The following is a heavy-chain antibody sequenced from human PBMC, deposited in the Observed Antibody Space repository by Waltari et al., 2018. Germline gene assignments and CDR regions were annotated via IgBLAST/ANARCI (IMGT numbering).Heavy chain of an antibody. CDR3: ARDHEYIADY. CDR2: IKRDGREK. D-gene: IGHD3-16*02. Sequence: EVLLVESVGGLVQPGGSLRLSCNAPGFSFSEYWMTWVRQAPGKGLEWVANIKRDGREKYYVDSVKGRFSISRDNSEKSLYLQMDNLRPEDTAVYYCARDHEYIADYWGQGTLVTVSS. J-gene: IGHJ4*02. CDR1: GFSFSEYW. V-gene: IGHV3-7*01.